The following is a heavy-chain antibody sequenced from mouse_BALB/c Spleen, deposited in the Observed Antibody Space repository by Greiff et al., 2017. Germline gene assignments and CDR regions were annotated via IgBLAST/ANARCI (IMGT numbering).Heavy chain of an antibody. CDR1: GYSITSGYY. J-gene: IGHJ3*01. V-gene: IGHV3-6*02. D-gene: IGHD2-4*01. CDR3: ARAYDYDSAWFAY. Sequence: EVQLQQSGPGLVKPSQSLSLTCSVTGYSITSGYYWNWIRQFPGNKLEWMGYISYDGSNNYNPSLKNRISITRDTSKNQFFLKLNSVTTEDTATYYCARAYDYDSAWFAYWGQGTLVTVSA. CDR2: ISYDGSN.